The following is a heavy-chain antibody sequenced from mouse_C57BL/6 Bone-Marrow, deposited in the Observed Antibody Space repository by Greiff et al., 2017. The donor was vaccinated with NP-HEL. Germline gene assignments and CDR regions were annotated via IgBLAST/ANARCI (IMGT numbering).Heavy chain of an antibody. J-gene: IGHJ1*03. V-gene: IGHV1-81*01. D-gene: IGHD2-4*01. CDR3: ARSTMIPYWYFDV. CDR2: IYPRSGNT. Sequence: VQLQQSGAELARPGASVKLSCKASGYTFTSYGISWVKQRTGQGLEWIGEIYPRSGNTYYNEKFKGKATLTADKSSSTAYMELRSLTSEDSAVYFCARSTMIPYWYFDVWGTETTVTASS. CDR1: GYTFTSYG.